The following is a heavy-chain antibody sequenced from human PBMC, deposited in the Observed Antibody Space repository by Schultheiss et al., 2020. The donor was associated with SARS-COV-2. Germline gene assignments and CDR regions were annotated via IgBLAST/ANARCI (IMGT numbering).Heavy chain of an antibody. CDR3: AKVGRRWLQLMYDAFDI. D-gene: IGHD5-24*01. Sequence: GGSLRLSCAASGFTFSSYSMNWVRQAPGKGLEWVSSISSSSSYIYYADSVKGRFTISRDNAKNSLYLQMNSLRAEDTAVYYCAKVGRRWLQLMYDAFDIWGQGTMVTVSS. CDR2: ISSSSSYI. V-gene: IGHV3-21*01. J-gene: IGHJ3*02. CDR1: GFTFSSYS.